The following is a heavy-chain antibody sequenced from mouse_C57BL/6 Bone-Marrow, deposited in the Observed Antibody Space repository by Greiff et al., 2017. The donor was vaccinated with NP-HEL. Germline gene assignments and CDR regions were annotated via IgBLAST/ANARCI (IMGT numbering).Heavy chain of an antibody. CDR2: IYPGSGNT. J-gene: IGHJ1*03. V-gene: IGHV1-76*01. CDR3: ARLGYTYWYFDV. D-gene: IGHD3-1*01. CDR1: GYTFTDYY. Sequence: VQLQQSGAELVRPGASVKLSCKASGYTFTDYYINWVKQRPGQGLEWIARIYPGSGNTYYNEKFKGKATLTAEKSSSTAYMQLSSLTSEDSAVYFCARLGYTYWYFDVWGTGTTVTVSS.